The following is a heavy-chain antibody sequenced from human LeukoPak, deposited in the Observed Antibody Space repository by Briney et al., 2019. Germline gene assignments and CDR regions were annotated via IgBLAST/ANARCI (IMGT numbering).Heavy chain of an antibody. D-gene: IGHD6-13*01. CDR3: ARLATAAGTGY. Sequence: SCKASGYTFSSYAMHWVRQAPGKGLEWVAVISYDGSNKYYADSVRGRFTISRDNSKNTLYLQMNSLRAEDTAVYYCARLATAAGTGYWGQGTLVTVSS. V-gene: IGHV3-30*04. CDR2: ISYDGSNK. J-gene: IGHJ4*02. CDR1: GYTFSSYA.